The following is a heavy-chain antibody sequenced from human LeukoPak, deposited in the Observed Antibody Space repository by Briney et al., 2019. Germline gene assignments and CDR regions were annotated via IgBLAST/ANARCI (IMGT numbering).Heavy chain of an antibody. V-gene: IGHV4-59*08. CDR1: GGSFTHYY. CDR3: ARHEERHTAMDY. J-gene: IGHJ4*02. CDR2: IYYSGST. D-gene: IGHD5-18*01. Sequence: SETLSLTCAVSGGSFTHYYWNWIRQPAGKGLEWIGYIYYSGSTNYNPSLKSRVTISVDTSKNQFSLKLSSVTAADTAVYYCARHEERHTAMDYWGQGTLVTVSS.